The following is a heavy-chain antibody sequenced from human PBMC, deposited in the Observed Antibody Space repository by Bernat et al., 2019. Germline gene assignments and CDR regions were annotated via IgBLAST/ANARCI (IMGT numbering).Heavy chain of an antibody. CDR1: GYTFTTYG. V-gene: IGHV1-18*01. Sequence: QVQMVQSGAEVMKPGASVKVSCKASGYTFTTYGITWVRQAPGQGLEWLGWISAYNGNTDYSPKIRGRLTFTRDTSTSTAYMELRSLTSDDTAIYYCARDSGYNANNYFWFDPWGQGTLVTVSS. J-gene: IGHJ5*02. D-gene: IGHD1-1*01. CDR3: ARDSGYNANNYFWFDP. CDR2: ISAYNGNT.